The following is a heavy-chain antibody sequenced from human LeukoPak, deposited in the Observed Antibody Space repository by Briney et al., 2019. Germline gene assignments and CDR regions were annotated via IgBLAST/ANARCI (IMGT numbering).Heavy chain of an antibody. CDR3: ATRRPGVVVTAFDI. D-gene: IGHD2-21*02. CDR2: FDPEDGET. V-gene: IGHV1-24*01. Sequence: ASVKVSCKVSGYTLTELSMHWVRQAPGKGLEWMGGFDPEDGETIYAQKFQGRVNMTEDTSTDTAYMELSSLRSEDTAVYYCATRRPGVVVTAFDIWGQGTMVTVSS. J-gene: IGHJ3*02. CDR1: GYTLTELS.